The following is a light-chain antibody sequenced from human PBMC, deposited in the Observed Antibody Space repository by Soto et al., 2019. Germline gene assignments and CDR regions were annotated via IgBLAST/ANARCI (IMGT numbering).Light chain of an antibody. CDR2: EVS. J-gene: IGLJ1*01. Sequence: QTVLTQPASVSGSPGQSITISCTGTSSDVGTYDLVSWYQQHPGKAPKYLISEVSKRPSGVSNRFSGSKSGNTASLTISGLQAEDEADYYCCSYAGSNTYAFGTGTKLTVL. CDR1: SSDVGTYDL. V-gene: IGLV2-23*02. CDR3: CSYAGSNTYA.